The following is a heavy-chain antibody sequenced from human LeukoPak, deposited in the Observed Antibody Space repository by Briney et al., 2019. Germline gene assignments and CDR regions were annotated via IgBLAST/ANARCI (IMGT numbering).Heavy chain of an antibody. D-gene: IGHD6-6*01. CDR3: AGDTSSSPMGFDY. J-gene: IGHJ4*02. CDR2: ISSSGSTI. V-gene: IGHV3-48*03. Sequence: GGSLRLSCAASGFTFSSYEMNWVRQAPGKGLEWVSYISSSGSTIYYADSVKGRFTISRDNSKNTLYLQMNSLRAEDTALYYCAGDTSSSPMGFDYWGQGTLVTVSS. CDR1: GFTFSSYE.